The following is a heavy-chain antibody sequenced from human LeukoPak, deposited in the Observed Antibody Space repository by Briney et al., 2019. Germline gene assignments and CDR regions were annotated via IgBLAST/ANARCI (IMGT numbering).Heavy chain of an antibody. V-gene: IGHV3-23*01. CDR3: AKDRRAGSYDY. CDR2: ISGSGGNT. CDR1: GFTLSRNG. Sequence: PGGSLRLPCAASGFTLSRNGMTWVRQAPGKGLEWVSAISGSGGNTYYADSVKGRFTISRDNSKNTLYLQMNSLRAEDTAVYYCAKDRRAGSYDYWGQGTLVTVSS. J-gene: IGHJ4*02. D-gene: IGHD3-10*01.